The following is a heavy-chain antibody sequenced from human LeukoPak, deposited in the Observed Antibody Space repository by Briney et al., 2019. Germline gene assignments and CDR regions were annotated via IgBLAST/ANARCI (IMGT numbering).Heavy chain of an antibody. V-gene: IGHV1-2*02. CDR3: ARDPHYGDYVGYYYYMDV. CDR2: INPNSGGT. J-gene: IGHJ6*03. CDR1: GYTFTGYY. D-gene: IGHD4-17*01. Sequence: ASVKVSCKASGYTFTGYYMHWVRQAPGQGLEWMGWINPNSGGTNYAQKFQGRVTMTRDTSISTAYMELSRLRSDDTAVYYCARDPHYGDYVGYYYYMDVWGKGTTVTVSS.